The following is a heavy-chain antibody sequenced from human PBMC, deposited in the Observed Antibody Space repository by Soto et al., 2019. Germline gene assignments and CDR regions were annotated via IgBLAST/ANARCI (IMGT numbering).Heavy chain of an antibody. CDR1: GGSISSDY. D-gene: IGHD2-2*01. Sequence: SETLSLTCTVSGGSISSDYWSWIRQPPGKGLEWIGYIYYSGSASYNPSLKSRVTISVDTSKNQFSLKLNSVTAADTGVYYCARGSQVGYCSSTSCNNWFGPWGQGTLVTVSS. J-gene: IGHJ5*02. CDR3: ARGSQVGYCSSTSCNNWFGP. CDR2: IYYSGSA. V-gene: IGHV4-59*01.